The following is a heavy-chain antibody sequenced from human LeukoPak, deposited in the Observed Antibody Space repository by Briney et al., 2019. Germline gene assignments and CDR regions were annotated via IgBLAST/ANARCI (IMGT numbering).Heavy chain of an antibody. CDR2: ISYDGSNE. CDR1: GFTFNTYA. CDR3: ASGTELPHDY. Sequence: GGSLRLSCAASGFTFNTYAMHWVRQAPGKGLEWVAVISYDGSNEFYADSVKGRFTISRDNSKNTLFLQMNSLRVDDTAVYYCASGTELPHDYWGQGTLVTISS. J-gene: IGHJ4*02. D-gene: IGHD1-7*01. V-gene: IGHV3-30-3*01.